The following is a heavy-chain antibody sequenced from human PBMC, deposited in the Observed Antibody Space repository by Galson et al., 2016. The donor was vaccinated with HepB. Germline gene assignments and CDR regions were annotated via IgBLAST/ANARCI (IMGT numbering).Heavy chain of an antibody. CDR1: GFTFSSYT. CDR3: AREFSRYGSGNSYFDY. D-gene: IGHD3-10*01. V-gene: IGHV3-30-3*01. Sequence: SLRLSCAASGFTFSSYTIYWVRQVPGKGLEWVAVISYDGSKKYYADYVKGRFTISRDNSKNTLYLQMNSLRSEDTAVYYCAREFSRYGSGNSYFDYWGQGTLVTVSS. J-gene: IGHJ4*02. CDR2: ISYDGSKK.